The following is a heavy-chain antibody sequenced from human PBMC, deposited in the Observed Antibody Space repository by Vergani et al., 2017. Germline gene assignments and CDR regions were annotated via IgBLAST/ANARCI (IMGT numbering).Heavy chain of an antibody. CDR2: IYNSGTG. CDR3: ASGKYYSDSTSHFRGRYFDV. D-gene: IGHD3-16*01. V-gene: IGHV4-39*01. J-gene: IGHJ2*01. Sequence: QMQMQESGPGLVKASETLSLTCTVSGDSIISRSYYWGWIRQPPGKGLEWIGSIYNSGTGDSSSSLKSRVTISADTSKNQFSLRLTSVTAADTAVYYCASGKYYSDSTSHFRGRYFDVWGRGTLVTVPS. CDR1: GDSIISRSYY.